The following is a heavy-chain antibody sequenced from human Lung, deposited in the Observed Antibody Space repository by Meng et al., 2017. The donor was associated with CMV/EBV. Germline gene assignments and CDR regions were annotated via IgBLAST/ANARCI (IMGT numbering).Heavy chain of an antibody. CDR3: AREAGRDGYATPKFDY. Sequence: GQVEGAGPGLVKPSPTLSLTCTVSGGSIGSGGYYWSWIRQHPGRGLEWIGYIYYTGSTFYNPSLKSRVTISVDTSKNQFSLKLIPATTADTAVYYCAREAGRDGYATPKFDYWGQGTLVTVSS. CDR1: GGSIGSGGYY. CDR2: IYYTGST. D-gene: IGHD5-24*01. J-gene: IGHJ4*02. V-gene: IGHV4-31*03.